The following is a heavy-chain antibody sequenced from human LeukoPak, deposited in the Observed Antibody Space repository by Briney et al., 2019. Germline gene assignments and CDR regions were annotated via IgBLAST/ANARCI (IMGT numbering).Heavy chain of an antibody. Sequence: SDTLSLTCAVYGGSFSGYYWSWIRQPPGKGLEWIGEINHSRSTNYNPSLKSRVTISLDTSKNQFSLKLSSVTAADTTVYYCARGGDVDTAMVPWGQGTLVTVSS. D-gene: IGHD5-18*01. J-gene: IGHJ5*02. CDR3: ARGGDVDTAMVP. CDR2: INHSRST. CDR1: GGSFSGYY. V-gene: IGHV4-34*01.